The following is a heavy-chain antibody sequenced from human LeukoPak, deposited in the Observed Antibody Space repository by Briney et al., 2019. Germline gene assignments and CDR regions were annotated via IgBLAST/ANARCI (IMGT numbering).Heavy chain of an antibody. CDR2: IIPIFGTA. D-gene: IGHD6-6*01. V-gene: IGHV1-69*05. Sequence: SVKVSCKASGGTFSSYAISWVRQAPGQGLEWMGRIIPIFGTANYAQKFQGRVTITTDESTSTAYTELSSLRSEDTAVYYCARDTSSSFYWFDPWGQGTLVTVSS. J-gene: IGHJ5*02. CDR3: ARDTSSSFYWFDP. CDR1: GGTFSSYA.